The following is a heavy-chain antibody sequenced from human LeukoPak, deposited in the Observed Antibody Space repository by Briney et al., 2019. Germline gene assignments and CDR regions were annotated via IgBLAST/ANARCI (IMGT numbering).Heavy chain of an antibody. Sequence: PSETLSLTCTVSGGSISSSSYYWGWIRQPPGKGLEWIGEINHSGSTNYNPSLKSRVTISVDTSKNQFSLKLSSVTAADTAVYYCARNCNYDFWSGYYAWFDPWGQGTLVTVSS. CDR2: INHSGST. D-gene: IGHD3-3*01. J-gene: IGHJ5*02. CDR1: GGSISSSSYY. V-gene: IGHV4-39*07. CDR3: ARNCNYDFWSGYYAWFDP.